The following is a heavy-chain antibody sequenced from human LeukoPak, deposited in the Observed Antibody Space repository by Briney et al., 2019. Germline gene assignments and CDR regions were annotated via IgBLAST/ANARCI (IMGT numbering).Heavy chain of an antibody. CDR1: GFTFSTYA. V-gene: IGHV3-23*01. J-gene: IGHJ4*02. CDR2: ISSSDGST. Sequence: PGGSLRLSCAASGFTFSTYAMSWVRQAPGKGLEWVSAISSSDGSTYYADSVKGRFTISRDNSKNTLYLQMNSLRAEDTAVYYCARDRGYYEANYYFDYWGQGTLVTVSS. D-gene: IGHD3-22*01. CDR3: ARDRGYYEANYYFDY.